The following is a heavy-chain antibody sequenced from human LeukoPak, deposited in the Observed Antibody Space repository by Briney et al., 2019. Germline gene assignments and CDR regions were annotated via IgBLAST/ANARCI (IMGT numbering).Heavy chain of an antibody. CDR1: GFTFSSYG. D-gene: IGHD3-10*01. Sequence: GGSLRLSCAASGFTFSSYGMHWVRQAPGKGLEWVAVISYDGSHKYSADSVKGRFAISRDNSKNTLYLQMNSLRTEDTAVYFCSASRPHYGDYYGLDVWGHGTTVTVSS. J-gene: IGHJ6*02. V-gene: IGHV3-30*03. CDR3: SASRPHYGDYYGLDV. CDR2: ISYDGSHK.